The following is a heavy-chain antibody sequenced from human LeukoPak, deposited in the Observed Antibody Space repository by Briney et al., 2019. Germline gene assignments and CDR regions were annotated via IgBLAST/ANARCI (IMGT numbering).Heavy chain of an antibody. D-gene: IGHD3-22*01. CDR1: GFTFSNYA. J-gene: IGHJ4*02. Sequence: PGGSLRLSCSASGFTFSNYAMHWVRQAPGKGLEYVSSVGSNGGDTSYADSVKGRFTISRDNSKNTLYLQMNSLRAEDTAVYYCARNYYDSSGYFFDYWGQGTLVTVSS. CDR2: VGSNGGDT. V-gene: IGHV3-64*04. CDR3: ARNYYDSSGYFFDY.